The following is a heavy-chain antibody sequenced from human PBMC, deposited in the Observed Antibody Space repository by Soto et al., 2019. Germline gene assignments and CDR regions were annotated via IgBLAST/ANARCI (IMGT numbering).Heavy chain of an antibody. CDR3: ARLSWSVRVGATGGLYYFDY. J-gene: IGHJ4*02. D-gene: IGHD1-26*01. V-gene: IGHV4-39*01. Sequence: QLQLQESGPGLVKPSETLSLTCTVSGGSISSSSYYWGWIRQPPGKGLEWIGSIYYSGSTYYNPSLKSRVTISVDTSKNQFSLKLSSVTAADTAVYYCARLSWSVRVGATGGLYYFDYWGQGTLVTVSS. CDR2: IYYSGST. CDR1: GGSISSSSYY.